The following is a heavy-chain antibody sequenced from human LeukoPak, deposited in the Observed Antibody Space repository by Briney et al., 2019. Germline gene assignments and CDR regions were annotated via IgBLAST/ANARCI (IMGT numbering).Heavy chain of an antibody. CDR3: AREGIVVVI. CDR2: IYYSGST. Sequence: SETLSLTCTVSGGSISSGDYYWCWIRQPPWKGLQWIGYIYYSGSTYYNPSLKSRVTISVATSNNQFSLKLSHVTAADTAVYYCAREGIVVVIWGQGTMVTVSS. J-gene: IGHJ3*02. V-gene: IGHV4-30-4*08. D-gene: IGHD2-2*01. CDR1: GGSISSGDYY.